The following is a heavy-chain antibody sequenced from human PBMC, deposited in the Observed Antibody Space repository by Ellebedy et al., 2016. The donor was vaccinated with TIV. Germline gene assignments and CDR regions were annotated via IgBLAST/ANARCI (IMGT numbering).Heavy chain of an antibody. CDR3: ARGWSTPDS. V-gene: IGHV3-21*06. Sequence: GESLKISCVASGFTFSNYNMNWILHSPGKGLEWVSSIRSTGSDKYYAESVKGRFTISRDNAQNTLFLQMNSLRVEDTAVYYCARGWSTPDSWGQGTLVIVSS. CDR2: IRSTGSDK. J-gene: IGHJ4*02. D-gene: IGHD2-15*01. CDR1: GFTFSNYN.